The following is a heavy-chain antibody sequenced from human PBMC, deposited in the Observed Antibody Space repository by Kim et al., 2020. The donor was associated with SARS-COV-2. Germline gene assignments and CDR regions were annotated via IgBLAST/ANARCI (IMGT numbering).Heavy chain of an antibody. Sequence: CAGSVKGRFTISRDNAKNSLFLQMNSLRVEDTAVYYCARAMITFGDYAMDVWGQGTTVTVSS. J-gene: IGHJ6*02. D-gene: IGHD3-16*01. V-gene: IGHV3-21*01. CDR3: ARAMITFGDYAMDV.